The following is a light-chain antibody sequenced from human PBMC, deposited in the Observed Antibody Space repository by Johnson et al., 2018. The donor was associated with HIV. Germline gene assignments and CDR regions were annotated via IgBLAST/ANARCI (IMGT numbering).Light chain of an antibody. CDR3: GTWDNSLRTGF. Sequence: QSVLTQPPSVSAAPGQRVTISCSGSSSNIGSNYVSWYQQVPGTAPKLLIYDNTKRPSGIPDRFSGSKSGTSATLGITGLQTGDEADYYCGTWDNSLRTGFFGTGTQVTVL. V-gene: IGLV1-51*01. J-gene: IGLJ1*01. CDR1: SSNIGSNY. CDR2: DNT.